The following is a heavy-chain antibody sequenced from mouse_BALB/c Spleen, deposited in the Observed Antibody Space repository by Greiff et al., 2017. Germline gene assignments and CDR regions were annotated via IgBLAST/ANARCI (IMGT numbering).Heavy chain of an antibody. V-gene: IGHV5-6-4*01. D-gene: IGHD2-3*01. CDR3: TRYEGSYAMDY. CDR1: GFTFSSYT. Sequence: DVTLVESGGGLVTPGGSLTLSCAASGFTFSSYTLSWVRPTPEKRLEWVATISSGGSYTYYPDSVKGRFTISRDNAKNTLYLQMSSLKSEDTAMYYCTRYEGSYAMDYWGQGTSVTVAS. CDR2: ISSGGSYT. J-gene: IGHJ4*01.